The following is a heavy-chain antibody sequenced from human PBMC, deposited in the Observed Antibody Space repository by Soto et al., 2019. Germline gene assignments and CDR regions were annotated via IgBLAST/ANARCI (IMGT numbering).Heavy chain of an antibody. J-gene: IGHJ6*02. CDR1: GGSVSNYY. CDR3: ARLAPRYRIRDYNYYSLDF. V-gene: IGHV4-59*02. CDR2: INYSGST. Sequence: QVSLQESGPGLVKPSETLSLTCTVSGGSVSNYYWTWIRQPPGKGLEWISYINYSGSTDHSPSLKSRVTISLDTSKNQFSLRLISVTAADTAVYYCARLAPRYRIRDYNYYSLDFGGQGTTVIVSS. D-gene: IGHD3-16*02.